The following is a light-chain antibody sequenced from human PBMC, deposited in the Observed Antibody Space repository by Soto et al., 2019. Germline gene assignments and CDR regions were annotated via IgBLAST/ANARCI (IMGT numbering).Light chain of an antibody. CDR2: GNS. CDR3: QSYDSSLSGLV. CDR1: SSNIGAGYD. J-gene: IGLJ1*01. Sequence: QSALTQPPSVSGSPGQRVTISCTGTSSNIGAGYDVPWYQQLPGTAPKLLIYGNSNRPSGVPYRFSGSKSGTSASLAITGLQAEDAADYYCQSYDSSLSGLVFGTGTKVTVL. V-gene: IGLV1-40*01.